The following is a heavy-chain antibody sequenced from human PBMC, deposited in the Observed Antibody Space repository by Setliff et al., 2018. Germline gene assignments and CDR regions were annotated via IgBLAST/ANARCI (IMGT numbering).Heavy chain of an antibody. CDR3: ARRVRIAVLNLYYRGGMDV. J-gene: IGHJ6*02. CDR1: GYTFTGYY. CDR2: INPNSGGT. D-gene: IGHD6-19*01. V-gene: IGHV1-2*04. Sequence: ASVKVSCKASGYTFTGYYMHWVRQAPGQGLEWMGWINPNSGGTNYAQKFQGWVTMTRDTSISTAHMELSRLRSEDTAVYYCARRVRIAVLNLYYRGGMDVWGQGTTVTVSS.